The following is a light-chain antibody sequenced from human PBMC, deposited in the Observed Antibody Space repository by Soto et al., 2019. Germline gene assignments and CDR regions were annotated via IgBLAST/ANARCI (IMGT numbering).Light chain of an antibody. Sequence: DIQMTQSPSSRSASLGDRVTITCQTKRVISFYLNWYQHKTGQAPKLLIYGASRLATGVPSKFSGSGSGTDFTFTINSLQAEDIGTYYCQHYNSPPITFGQGTRLEIK. V-gene: IGKV1-33*01. CDR1: RVISFY. J-gene: IGKJ5*01. CDR2: GAS. CDR3: QHYNSPPIT.